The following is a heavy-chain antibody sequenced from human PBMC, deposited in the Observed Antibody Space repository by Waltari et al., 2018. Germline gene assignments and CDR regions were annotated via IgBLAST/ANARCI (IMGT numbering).Heavy chain of an antibody. CDR2: LSYDGSNK. V-gene: IGHV3-30*10. D-gene: IGHD6-19*01. CDR3: ARENRQWLSPEPYYFDY. Sequence: QVQLVESGGGVVQPGTSLRLSCAASGFVFSTYAMNWVRQAPGKGLEWLAVLSYDGSNKYYTDSVRGRFTISRDNSKNTMYLEMNSLRTDDTAIYYCARENRQWLSPEPYYFDYWGQGTPVTVTS. J-gene: IGHJ4*02. CDR1: GFVFSTYA.